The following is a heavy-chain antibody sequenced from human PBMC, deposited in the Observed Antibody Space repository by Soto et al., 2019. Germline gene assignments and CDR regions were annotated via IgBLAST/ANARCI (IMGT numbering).Heavy chain of an antibody. Sequence: PSETLSLTCTVSGGSISSGDYFWSWIRQPPGRDLEWIGHIYYSGSTYYNPSLRSRLAISVDTSRNQFSLRLMSATAADTAMYYCVTLYVCRVSFDYWRQGALVT. CDR3: VTLYVCRVSFDY. D-gene: IGHD2-15*01. J-gene: IGHJ4*02. V-gene: IGHV4-30-4*01. CDR1: GGSISSGDYF. CDR2: IYYSGST.